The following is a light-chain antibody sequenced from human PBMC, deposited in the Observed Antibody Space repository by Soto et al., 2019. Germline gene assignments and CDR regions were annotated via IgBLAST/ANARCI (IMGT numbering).Light chain of an antibody. Sequence: ETVMTQSPATLSVSPGERATLSCGASQSVSTNLAWYQQKPGQVPRLLIYGASTRASDIPARFSGSGSGTEVTLTISSRQSEDVAVYYCQQYNEWPLTFGGGTKVEIE. CDR3: QQYNEWPLT. V-gene: IGKV3-15*01. J-gene: IGKJ4*01. CDR1: QSVSTN. CDR2: GAS.